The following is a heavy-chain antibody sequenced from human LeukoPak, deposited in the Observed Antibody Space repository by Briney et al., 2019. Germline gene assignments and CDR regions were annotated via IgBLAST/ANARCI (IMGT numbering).Heavy chain of an antibody. CDR2: ITSAGGGA. D-gene: IGHD6-25*01. V-gene: IGHV3-23*01. CDR1: GFTFSNSA. J-gene: IGHJ5*02. CDR3: ANDGSNSGFNWFDP. Sequence: GGSLRLSCAASGFTFSNSAMSWVRQAPGKGLEWVSSITSAGGGAYYPDSVKGRFTISRDNSKNTLYLQMNSLRAEDTAIYYCANDGSNSGFNWFDPWGQGTLVTVSS.